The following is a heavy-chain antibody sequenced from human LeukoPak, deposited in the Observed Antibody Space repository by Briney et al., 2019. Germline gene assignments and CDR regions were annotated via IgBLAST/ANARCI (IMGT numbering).Heavy chain of an antibody. V-gene: IGHV4-59*01. CDR1: GGSISSYY. Sequence: SETLSLTCTVSGGSISSYYWSWIRQPPGKGLEWIGYIYYSGSTNYNPSLKSRVTISVDTSKNQFSLKLSSVTAADTAVYYCARVHSSGWYGDFDYWGQGTLVTVSS. CDR2: IYYSGST. CDR3: ARVHSSGWYGDFDY. D-gene: IGHD6-19*01. J-gene: IGHJ4*02.